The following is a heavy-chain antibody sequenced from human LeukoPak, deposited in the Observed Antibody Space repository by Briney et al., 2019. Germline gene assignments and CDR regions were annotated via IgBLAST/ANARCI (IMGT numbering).Heavy chain of an antibody. CDR1: GYTFTSYD. D-gene: IGHD6-19*01. CDR2: MNPNSGNI. CDR3: ARVGLTSSGWYGDRFDP. V-gene: IGHV1-8*01. Sequence: GASVKVSCKASGYTFTSYDINWVRQATGQGLEWMGWMNPNSGNIGYAQKFQGRVTMTRNTSISTAYMELSSLRSEDTAVYYCARVGLTSSGWYGDRFDPWGQGTLVTVSS. J-gene: IGHJ5*02.